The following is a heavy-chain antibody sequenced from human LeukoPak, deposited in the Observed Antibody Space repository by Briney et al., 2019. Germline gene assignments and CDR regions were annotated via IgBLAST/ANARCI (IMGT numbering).Heavy chain of an antibody. D-gene: IGHD2-2*01. CDR3: ARDLSPAASRFYYYYYYMDV. J-gene: IGHJ6*03. CDR2: ITPIFGTA. V-gene: IGHV1-69*05. Sequence: SVKVSCKASGGTFSSYAISWVRQAPGQGLEWMGRITPIFGTANYAQKFQGRVTITTDETTSTAYMELSSLRSEDTAVYYCARDLSPAASRFYYYYYYMDVWGKGTTVTVSS. CDR1: GGTFSSYA.